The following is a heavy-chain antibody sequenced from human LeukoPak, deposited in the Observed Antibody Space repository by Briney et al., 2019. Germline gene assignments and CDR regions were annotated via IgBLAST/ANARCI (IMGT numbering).Heavy chain of an antibody. V-gene: IGHV3-53*01. D-gene: IGHD3-22*01. CDR3: ARAYYDSSGYRFDY. J-gene: IGHJ4*02. CDR1: GFTVSSNY. CDR2: IYSGGST. Sequence: HAGGSLRLSCAASGFTVSSNYMSWVRQAPGKGLEWVSVIYSGGSTYYADSVKGRFTISRDNSKNTLYLQMNSLRAEDTAVYYCARAYYDSSGYRFDYWGQGTLVTVSS.